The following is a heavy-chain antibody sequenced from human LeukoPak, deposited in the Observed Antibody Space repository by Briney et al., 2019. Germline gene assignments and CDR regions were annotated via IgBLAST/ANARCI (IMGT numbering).Heavy chain of an antibody. V-gene: IGHV4-39*07. CDR1: GVSISSSSYY. Sequence: PSETLSLTCTVSGVSISSSSYYWGWIPQPPGMGLVWIGSSYYSRRTYYNPSLKSRVNISVNTSKNQFSQKLSSVTDADTAVYYCARKYSSGWSLWFDPWGQGTLVTVSS. D-gene: IGHD6-19*01. J-gene: IGHJ5*02. CDR3: ARKYSSGWSLWFDP. CDR2: SYYSRRT.